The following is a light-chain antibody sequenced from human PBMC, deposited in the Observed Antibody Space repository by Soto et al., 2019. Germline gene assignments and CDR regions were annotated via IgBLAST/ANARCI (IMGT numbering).Light chain of an antibody. Sequence: DIQMTQSPSSLSASVGDRVTITCRASQNIIFYLNWFQQKPGKAPKLLIYAASNLQSGVPSRFSGSGSGTEFTLTISSLQPDDFATYYCQQYNSYSWTFGQGTKVDIK. CDR1: QNIIFY. CDR3: QQYNSYSWT. V-gene: IGKV1-39*01. CDR2: AAS. J-gene: IGKJ1*01.